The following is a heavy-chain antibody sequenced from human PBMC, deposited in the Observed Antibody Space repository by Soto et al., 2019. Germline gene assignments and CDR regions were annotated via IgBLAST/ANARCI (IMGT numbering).Heavy chain of an antibody. CDR2: IYYSGST. CDR3: ARDLRLDS. CDR1: GGSIISYY. Sequence: SETLSLTCTVSGGSIISYYWSWIRQPPGKGLEWIGYIYYSGSTNYNPSLKSRVTISVDTSKNQFSLMLSSVAAADTAVYYCARDLRLDSWGPGTLVTVS. J-gene: IGHJ4*02. D-gene: IGHD2-21*02. V-gene: IGHV4-59*01.